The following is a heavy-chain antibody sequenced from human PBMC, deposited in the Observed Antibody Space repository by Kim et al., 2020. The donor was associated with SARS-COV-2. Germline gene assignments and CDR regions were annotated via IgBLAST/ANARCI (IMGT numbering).Heavy chain of an antibody. Sequence: GESLKISCKGSGYSFPSYWIGWVRQMPGEGLEWMGIIYPGDSDTRYNPSFQGQVTISVDKSINTAYLQWTSLKASDTAMYYCARHPPEGTLDYWGQGTLVTVSS. J-gene: IGHJ4*02. D-gene: IGHD1-7*01. V-gene: IGHV5-51*01. CDR3: ARHPPEGTLDY. CDR2: IYPGDSDT. CDR1: GYSFPSYW.